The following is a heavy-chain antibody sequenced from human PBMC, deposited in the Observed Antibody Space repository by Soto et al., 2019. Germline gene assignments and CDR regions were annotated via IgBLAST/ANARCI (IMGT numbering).Heavy chain of an antibody. CDR3: ARGGVDYYDSSGYYFSPYYFDY. J-gene: IGHJ4*02. Sequence: GASVKVSCKASGGTLSSCSITCVRQAPGQGLEWMGGIIPFFGTTNYAQKFQGRVTITADESTSTAYLELSSLGSEDTAVYYCARGGVDYYDSSGYYFSPYYFDYWGQGTLVTVSS. CDR2: IIPFFGTT. D-gene: IGHD3-22*01. CDR1: GGTLSSCS. V-gene: IGHV1-69*13.